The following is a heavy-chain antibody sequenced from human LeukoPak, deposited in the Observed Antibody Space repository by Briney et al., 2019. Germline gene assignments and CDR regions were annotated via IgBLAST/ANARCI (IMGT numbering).Heavy chain of an antibody. CDR1: GYTFTVYF. V-gene: IGHV1-18*04. CDR2: ISAYNGNT. D-gene: IGHD5-18*01. Sequence: GASVKVSCKASGYTFTVYFMHWVRQAPGQGLEWMGWISAYNGNTNYAQKLQGRVTMTTDTSTSTAYMELRSLRSDDTAVHYCARGDTAMVTSAYWGQGTLVTVSS. CDR3: ARGDTAMVTSAY. J-gene: IGHJ4*02.